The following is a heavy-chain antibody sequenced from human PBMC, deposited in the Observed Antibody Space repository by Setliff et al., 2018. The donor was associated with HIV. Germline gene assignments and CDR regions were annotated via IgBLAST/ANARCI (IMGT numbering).Heavy chain of an antibody. CDR2: VNTNNDKT. D-gene: IGHD6-19*01. J-gene: IGHJ5*02. CDR1: GYTFTNFG. CDR3: AIDFYTSGWPNWFDP. Sequence: ASVKVSCKASGYTFTNFGITWVRQVPGQGLEWMGWVNTNNDKTNYAQKFQGRVTMTTDRSTKTVYLDLVSLRPDDTAVYYCAIDFYTSGWPNWFDPWGPGTLVTVSS. V-gene: IGHV1-18*01.